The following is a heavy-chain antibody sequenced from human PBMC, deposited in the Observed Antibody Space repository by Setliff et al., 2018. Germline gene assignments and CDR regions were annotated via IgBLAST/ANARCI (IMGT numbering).Heavy chain of an antibody. Sequence: LRLSCAASGFAFSNAWMSWVRQAPGKGLEWVAHMKEAGSERYCVDSVKGRFTISRDNAKNSLNLQMNSLGADDTAVYYCVRLRRGPWHLDYWGQGVLVTVSS. CDR1: GFAFSNAW. D-gene: IGHD3-16*01. CDR3: VRLRRGPWHLDY. CDR2: MKEAGSER. J-gene: IGHJ4*02. V-gene: IGHV3-7*03.